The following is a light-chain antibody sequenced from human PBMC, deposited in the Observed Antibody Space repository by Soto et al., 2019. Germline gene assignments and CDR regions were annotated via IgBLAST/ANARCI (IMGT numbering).Light chain of an antibody. CDR2: GAS. CDR1: QSVSSSY. Sequence: EIVLTQSPGTLSLSPGERATLSCMASQSVSSSYLAWYQQKPGQAPRLLIYGASRLATGIPDRFSGSGSGTEFNLNISRLEPDDLAVYYCPTYGSAPLYTFGQGTKLEIK. J-gene: IGKJ2*01. CDR3: PTYGSAPLYT. V-gene: IGKV3-20*01.